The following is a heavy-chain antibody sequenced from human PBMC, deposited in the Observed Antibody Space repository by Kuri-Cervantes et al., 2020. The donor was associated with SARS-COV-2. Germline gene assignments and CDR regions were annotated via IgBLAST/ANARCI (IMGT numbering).Heavy chain of an antibody. CDR2: IIPIFGTA. Sequence: AVKVSCKASGGTFSSYAISWVRQAPGQGLEWMGGIIPIFGTANYAQKFQGRVTITADESTGTAYMELSSLRSEDTAVYYCAGPSVRGDAEYFQHWGLGTLVTVSS. D-gene: IGHD3-10*02. J-gene: IGHJ1*01. CDR3: AGPSVRGDAEYFQH. CDR1: GGTFSSYA. V-gene: IGHV1-69*13.